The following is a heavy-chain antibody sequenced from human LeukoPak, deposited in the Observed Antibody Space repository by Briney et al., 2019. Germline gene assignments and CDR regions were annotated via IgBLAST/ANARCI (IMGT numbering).Heavy chain of an antibody. CDR2: IYSGGST. V-gene: IGHV3-53*01. CDR1: GFTVSSNY. D-gene: IGHD4-11*01. CDR3: ARHIYDYSNYVSYYYYYMDV. Sequence: QAGGSLRLSCAASGFTVSSNYMSWVRQAPGKGLEWVSVIYSGGSTYYADSVKGRFTISRDNSKNTLYLQMNSLRAEDTAVYYCARHIYDYSNYVSYYYYYMDVWGKGTTVTISS. J-gene: IGHJ6*03.